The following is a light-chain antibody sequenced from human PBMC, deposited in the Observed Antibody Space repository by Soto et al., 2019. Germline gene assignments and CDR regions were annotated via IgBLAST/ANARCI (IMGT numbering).Light chain of an antibody. Sequence: QSALTQPASVSGSPEQSITISCTGTSNDIGRFDLVSWYQHHPGKAPKLMIYGGTKRPSGVSYRFSASKSGNTASLTISGLQAEDEADYYCCSYAGSSYVFGTGTKVTVL. V-gene: IGLV2-23*01. CDR1: SNDIGRFDL. CDR2: GGT. J-gene: IGLJ1*01. CDR3: CSYAGSSYV.